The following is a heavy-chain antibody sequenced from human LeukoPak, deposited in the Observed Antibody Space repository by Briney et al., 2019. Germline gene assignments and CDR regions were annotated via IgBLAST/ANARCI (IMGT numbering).Heavy chain of an antibody. CDR3: ARAEGSSYHFDY. J-gene: IGHJ4*02. CDR1: GFTFSSYG. V-gene: IGHV3-33*01. D-gene: IGHD6-6*01. CDR2: IWYDGSNI. Sequence: PGRSLRLSCAASGFTFSSYGMHWVRQAPGKGLEWVAVIWYDGSNIYYADSVKGRFTISRDNSKNTLYLQMNSLRAEDTAVYYCARAEGSSYHFDYWGQGTLVTVSS.